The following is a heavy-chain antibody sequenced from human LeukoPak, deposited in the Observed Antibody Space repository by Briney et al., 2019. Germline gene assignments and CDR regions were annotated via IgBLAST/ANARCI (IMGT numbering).Heavy chain of an antibody. V-gene: IGHV4-59*01. CDR1: GGSISSYY. CDR2: IYYSGST. CDR3: ARAEQYYGSGSYSNWFDP. Sequence: SETPSLTCTVSGGSISSYYWSWIRQPPGKGLEWIGYIYYSGSTNYNPSLKSRVTISVDTPKNHFSLKLSSVTAADTAVYYCARAEQYYGSGSYSNWFDPWGQGTLVTVSS. J-gene: IGHJ5*02. D-gene: IGHD3-10*01.